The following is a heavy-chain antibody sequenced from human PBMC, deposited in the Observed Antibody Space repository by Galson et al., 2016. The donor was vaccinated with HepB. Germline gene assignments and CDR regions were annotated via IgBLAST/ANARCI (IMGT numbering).Heavy chain of an antibody. Sequence: SLRLSCAASGSTFSAYWMHWVRQAPGKGLVWVSPAQDRFTISRDSSRNILFLQMDSLRPGDTAVYYCARDPPDYGDDAYYFGMDVWGKGTTVTVSS. CDR3: ARDPPDYGDDAYYFGMDV. J-gene: IGHJ6*04. D-gene: IGHD4-17*01. V-gene: IGHV3-74*01. CDR1: GSTFSAYW.